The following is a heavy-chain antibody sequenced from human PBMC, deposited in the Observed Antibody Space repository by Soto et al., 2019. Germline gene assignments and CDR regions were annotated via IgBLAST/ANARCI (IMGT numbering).Heavy chain of an antibody. D-gene: IGHD6-13*01. Sequence: SETLSLTCAVYGGSFSGYYWSWIRQPPGKGLEWIGEINHSGSTNYNPSLKSRVTISVDTSKNQSSLKLSSVTAADTAVYYCARAPSWYGWFDPWGQGTLVTVSS. J-gene: IGHJ5*02. CDR3: ARAPSWYGWFDP. CDR1: GGSFSGYY. V-gene: IGHV4-34*01. CDR2: INHSGST.